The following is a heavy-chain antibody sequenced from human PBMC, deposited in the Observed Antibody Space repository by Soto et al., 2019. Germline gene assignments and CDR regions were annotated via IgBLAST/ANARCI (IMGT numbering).Heavy chain of an antibody. CDR2: IYYSGST. CDR1: GGSVSSGSYY. Sequence: SETLSLTCTVSGGSVSSGSYYWSWIRQPPGKGLEWIGYIYYSGSTNYNPSLKSRVTISVDTSKNQFFLKLNSVTAADTAVYYCARLQGYCFVSRCSGHYALLVSGQATMGT. V-gene: IGHV4-61*01. D-gene: IGHD2-15*01. CDR3: ARLQGYCFVSRCSGHYALLV. J-gene: IGHJ3*01.